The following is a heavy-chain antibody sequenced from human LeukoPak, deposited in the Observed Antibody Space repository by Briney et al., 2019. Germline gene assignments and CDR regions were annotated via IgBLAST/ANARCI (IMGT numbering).Heavy chain of an antibody. CDR2: IYYSGST. Sequence: PSETLSLTCTVSGGSISSSSYYWGWIRQPPGKGLEWIGSIYYSGSTYYNPSLKSRVTISVDTSKNQFSLKLSSVTAADTAVYYCARGLPNIAAPINWGQGTLVTVSS. V-gene: IGHV4-39*01. J-gene: IGHJ4*02. D-gene: IGHD6-6*01. CDR1: GGSISSSSYY. CDR3: ARGLPNIAAPIN.